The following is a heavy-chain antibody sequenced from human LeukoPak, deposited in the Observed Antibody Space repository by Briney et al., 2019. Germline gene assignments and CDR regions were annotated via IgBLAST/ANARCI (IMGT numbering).Heavy chain of an antibody. CDR2: ISDSGST. D-gene: IGHD5-24*01. CDR1: GGSISSYY. V-gene: IGHV4-59*12. Sequence: SETLSLTCTVSGGSISSYYWSWIRQPPGKGLEWIGYISDSGSTNYNSSLKSRVTISLDMSKNQLSLKLSSVTAADTAVYYCARGRRDPLWGRGTLVTVSS. CDR3: ARGRRDPL. J-gene: IGHJ2*01.